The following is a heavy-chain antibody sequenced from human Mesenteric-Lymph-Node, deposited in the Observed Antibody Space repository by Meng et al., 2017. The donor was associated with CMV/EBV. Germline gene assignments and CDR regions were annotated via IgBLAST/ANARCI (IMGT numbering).Heavy chain of an antibody. J-gene: IGHJ4*02. V-gene: IGHV1-2*06. CDR1: GYTFTGNY. Sequence: QVQTAQSGAGVKKPGASGKVCCNAAGYTFTGNYMHRRRQAPGQGLEWIGRINPNSGGKKYAQKCHGRVTMTRDTSISTAYMELCRLRSDDTAVYYCARDLARFWGQGTLVTVSS. CDR2: INPNSGGK. CDR3: ARDLARF.